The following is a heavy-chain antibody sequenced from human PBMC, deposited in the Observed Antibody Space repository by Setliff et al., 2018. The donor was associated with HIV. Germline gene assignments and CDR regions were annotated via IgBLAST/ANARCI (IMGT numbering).Heavy chain of an antibody. J-gene: IGHJ4*01. CDR1: GFPFSNSV. V-gene: IGHV3-30*04. CDR2: ISYDGSNK. D-gene: IGHD6-13*01. Sequence: VGSLRLSCAASGFPFSNSVMHWVRQAPGKGLGWVAGISYDGSNKYYTDSVKGRFTISRDNSKNTLYLQMNSLRAEDSAVYYCAREVAADGTYFDYWGQGALVTVSS. CDR3: AREVAADGTYFDY.